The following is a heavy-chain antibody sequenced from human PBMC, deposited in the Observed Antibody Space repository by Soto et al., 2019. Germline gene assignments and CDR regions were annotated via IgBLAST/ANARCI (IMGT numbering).Heavy chain of an antibody. J-gene: IGHJ4*02. Sequence: SETLSLTCIVSFGSISGSYWIGIRQSPGKGLEWLGYVYYTGSTNYSPSLRSRVSISVDTSKNEFSLRLSSVTAADTAVYFCARSVAVPGAHIDYWGQGTQVTVSS. CDR2: VYYTGST. CDR1: FGSISGSY. CDR3: ARSVAVPGAHIDY. V-gene: IGHV4-59*01. D-gene: IGHD6-19*01.